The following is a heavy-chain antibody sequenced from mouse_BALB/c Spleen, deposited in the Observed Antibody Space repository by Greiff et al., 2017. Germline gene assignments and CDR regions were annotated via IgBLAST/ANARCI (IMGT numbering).Heavy chain of an antibody. CDR2: IRTKANNHTL. Sequence: DVKLVESGGGLVQPGGSMKLSCAASGFTFSDSWMYWVRLSPEKGLEWVAEIRTKANNHTLYYAVSVKGRFTISSDDSKSGVYLQMNSLRAEDTGVYYCTRPLISHFDYWGQGTTLTVSS. V-gene: IGHV6-6*01. CDR1: GFTFSDSW. CDR3: TRPLISHFDY. J-gene: IGHJ2*01. D-gene: IGHD6-1*01.